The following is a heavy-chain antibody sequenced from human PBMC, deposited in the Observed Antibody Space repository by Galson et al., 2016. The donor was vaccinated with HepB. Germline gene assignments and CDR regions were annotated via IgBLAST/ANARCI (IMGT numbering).Heavy chain of an antibody. J-gene: IGHJ4*02. Sequence: SLRLSCAASGFIFSNYAMSWVRQAPGSGLEWVSTLSADATAPYYADSVRGRFYISRDNSRNTLYLQINSLGAEDTAVYYCAKGAVIGRGAPFDYWGQGALVTLSS. CDR2: LSADATAP. CDR1: GFIFSNYA. CDR3: AKGAVIGRGAPFDY. D-gene: IGHD5-24*01. V-gene: IGHV3-23*01.